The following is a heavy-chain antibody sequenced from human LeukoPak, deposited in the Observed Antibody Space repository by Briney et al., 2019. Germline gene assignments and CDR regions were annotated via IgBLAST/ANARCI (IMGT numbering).Heavy chain of an antibody. CDR3: ARGRQDVTMIVVVMTAVSYYLDV. Sequence: PSETLSPTCAVCGGSFSGYYWTWIRQTPEKGLEWIGEMNPSGSTNYNPSLKSRVTISVDTSKNQFSLELSSVTAADTAVYYCARGRQDVTMIVVVMTAVSYYLDVWGKGTTVTVS. CDR1: GGSFSGYY. CDR2: MNPSGST. D-gene: IGHD3-22*01. J-gene: IGHJ6*03. V-gene: IGHV4-34*01.